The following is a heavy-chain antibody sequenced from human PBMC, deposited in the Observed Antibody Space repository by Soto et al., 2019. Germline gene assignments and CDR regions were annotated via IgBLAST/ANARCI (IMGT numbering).Heavy chain of an antibody. V-gene: IGHV3-74*01. CDR1: GFPFSSYW. J-gene: IGHJ4*02. CDR3: AREYYRLLARYYNEH. CDR2: ISGDGTTI. Sequence: EVQLVESGGDSVQPGGSLRLSCAASGFPFSSYWMHWVRHTPGTVLEWVSRISGDGTTIYDADSVTGRFTVSRDNAKNTLSLQRSGLGAEDTAVYYWAREYYRLLARYYNEHWGQGTMVSVSS. D-gene: IGHD3-9*01.